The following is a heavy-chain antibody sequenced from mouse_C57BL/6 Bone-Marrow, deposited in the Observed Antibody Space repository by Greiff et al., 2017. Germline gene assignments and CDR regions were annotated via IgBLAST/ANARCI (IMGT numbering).Heavy chain of an antibody. Sequence: EVQLQQSGPELVKPGASVKISCKASGYTFTDYYMNWVKQSHGKSLEWIGDINPNNGGTSYNQKFKGKATLTVDKSSSTAYMELRSLTSEDSAVYYCARRTMVRYYFDYWGQGTTLTVSS. CDR1: GYTFTDYY. CDR2: INPNNGGT. CDR3: ARRTMVRYYFDY. V-gene: IGHV1-26*01. D-gene: IGHD2-2*01. J-gene: IGHJ2*01.